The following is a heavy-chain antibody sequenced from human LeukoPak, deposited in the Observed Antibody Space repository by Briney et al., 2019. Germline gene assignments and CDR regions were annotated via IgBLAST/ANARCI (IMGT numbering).Heavy chain of an antibody. D-gene: IGHD6-13*01. V-gene: IGHV1-3*01. CDR2: INAGNGNT. Sequence: GASVKVSCKASGYTFTSYAMHWVRQAPGQRLEWMGWINAGNGNTKYSQKFQGRVTITRDTSASTAYMELSSLRSEDTAVYYRARHLRSSWYSFDYWGQGTLVTVSS. CDR3: ARHLRSSWYSFDY. J-gene: IGHJ4*02. CDR1: GYTFTSYA.